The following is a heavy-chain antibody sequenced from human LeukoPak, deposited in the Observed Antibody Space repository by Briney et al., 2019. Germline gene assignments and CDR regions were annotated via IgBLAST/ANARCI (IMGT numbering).Heavy chain of an antibody. V-gene: IGHV3-30*18. D-gene: IGHD6-19*01. CDR2: ISYDGSNK. J-gene: IGHJ3*02. CDR1: GFTFNNYG. Sequence: PGGSLRLSCAASGFTFNNYGLHWVRQAPGKGLEWVAVISYDGSNKYYADSVKGRFTISRDNSKNTLYLQMNSLRAEDTAVYYCAKDEDPPWGIAVPPNAFDIWGQGTMVTVSS. CDR3: AKDEDPPWGIAVPPNAFDI.